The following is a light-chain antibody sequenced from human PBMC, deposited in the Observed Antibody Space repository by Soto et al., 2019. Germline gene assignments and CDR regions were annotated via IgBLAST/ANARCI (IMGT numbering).Light chain of an antibody. V-gene: IGLV1-40*01. Sequence: QSVLTQPPSVSGAPGQRVTISCTGSSSNIGAGYDVHWYQQLPGTAPKLLIYGNSNRPSGVPDRFSGSKSGTSASLAITGLQAEDEADYCCQSYDGSLSVVLFGGGTKRTV. CDR3: QSYDGSLSVVL. CDR1: SSNIGAGYD. J-gene: IGLJ2*01. CDR2: GNS.